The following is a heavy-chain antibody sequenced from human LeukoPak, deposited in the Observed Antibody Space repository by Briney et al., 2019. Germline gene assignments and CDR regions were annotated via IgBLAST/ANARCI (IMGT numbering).Heavy chain of an antibody. V-gene: IGHV3-23*01. J-gene: IGHJ4*02. Sequence: GGTLRLSCAASGFIFSSYGMTWVRQAPGKGLEWVSAISGSGSGGSTYYADSVKGRFTISRDNSKNTLYLQMNSLRPEDTAVYYCAKGGGSDSNSYSLHWGQGTLVTVSS. CDR3: AKGGGSDSNSYSLH. CDR2: ISGSGSGGST. CDR1: GFIFSSYG. D-gene: IGHD3-22*01.